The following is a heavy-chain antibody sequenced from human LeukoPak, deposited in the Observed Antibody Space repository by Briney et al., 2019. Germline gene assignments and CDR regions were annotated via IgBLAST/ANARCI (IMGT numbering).Heavy chain of an antibody. CDR1: GGSFSGYY. CDR3: ARNPKQYYYDSSGYYYYNWFDP. Sequence: SETLSLTCAVYGGSFSGYYWSWIRQPLGKGLEWIGEINHSGSTNYNPSLKSRVTISVDTSKNQFSLKLSSVTAADTAVYYCARNPKQYYYDSSGYYYYNWFDPWGQGTLVTVSS. D-gene: IGHD3-22*01. J-gene: IGHJ5*02. CDR2: INHSGST. V-gene: IGHV4-34*01.